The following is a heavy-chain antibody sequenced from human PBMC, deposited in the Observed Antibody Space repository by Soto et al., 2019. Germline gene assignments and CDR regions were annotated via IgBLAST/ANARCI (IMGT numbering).Heavy chain of an antibody. V-gene: IGHV3-23*01. CDR1: GFTFSSYA. CDR3: ARATAAALDF. CDR2: ISGSGGII. J-gene: IGHJ4*02. D-gene: IGHD6-13*01. Sequence: GGSLRLSCAASGFTFSSYAMSWVRQAPGKGLEWVSAISGSGGIIYYADSVKGRFTISRDNVKNSLYLQMNSLRPEDTALYYCARATAAALDFWGQGTLVTVSS.